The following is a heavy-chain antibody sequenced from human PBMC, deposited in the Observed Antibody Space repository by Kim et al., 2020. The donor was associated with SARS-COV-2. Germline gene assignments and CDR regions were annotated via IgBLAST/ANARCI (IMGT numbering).Heavy chain of an antibody. D-gene: IGHD6-13*01. CDR1: GFTVSSNY. J-gene: IGHJ4*02. CDR2: IYSGGST. Sequence: GGSLRLSCAASGFTVSSNYMSWVRQAPGKGLEWVSVIYSGGSTYYADSVKGRFTISRDNSKNTLYLQMNSLRAEDTAVYYCATRGYSSSWSLGAYYFDYWGQGTLVTVSS. CDR3: ATRGYSSSWSLGAYYFDY. V-gene: IGHV3-53*01.